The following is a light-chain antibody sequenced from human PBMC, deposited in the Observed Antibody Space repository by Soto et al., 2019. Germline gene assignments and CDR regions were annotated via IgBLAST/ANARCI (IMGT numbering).Light chain of an antibody. Sequence: DIQMTQSPSTLSASVGDRVTITCRASQSISSWLAWYQQKPGKAPKLLIYDASSLESVVPSRFSGSGSGTEFSLTISSLQPDDFATYYCQQYNSSPLTFGGATKV. J-gene: IGKJ4*01. V-gene: IGKV1-5*01. CDR3: QQYNSSPLT. CDR2: DAS. CDR1: QSISSW.